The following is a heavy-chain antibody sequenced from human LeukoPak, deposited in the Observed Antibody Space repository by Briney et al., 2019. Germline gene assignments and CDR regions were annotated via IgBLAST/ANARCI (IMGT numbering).Heavy chain of an antibody. V-gene: IGHV3-11*04. D-gene: IGHD2-8*02. CDR3: VREFCTGGACFNDY. J-gene: IGHJ4*02. CDR2: ISSSGTII. CDR1: GFTFSDHY. Sequence: GGSLRLSCAASGFTFSDHYMKWIRQAPGKGLDWVSYISSSGTIIYYADSVKGRFTISRDNAKNSLFLEMNSLTAEDTAVYYCVREFCTGGACFNDYWGQGTLVTVSS.